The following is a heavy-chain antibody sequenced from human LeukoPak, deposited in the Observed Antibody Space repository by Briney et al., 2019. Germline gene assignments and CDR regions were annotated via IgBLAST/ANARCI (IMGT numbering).Heavy chain of an antibody. D-gene: IGHD5-24*01. CDR3: WIGSVEHDAFDI. Sequence: PGGSLRLSCVASGFTFSTYGMHWVRQAPGKGLEWVAVIRYDGSNKYYADSVKGRFTISRDNSKNTLYLQMNSLRAEDTAVYYCWIGSVEHDAFDIWGQGTMVTVSS. J-gene: IGHJ3*02. CDR1: GFTFSTYG. CDR2: IRYDGSNK. V-gene: IGHV3-33*08.